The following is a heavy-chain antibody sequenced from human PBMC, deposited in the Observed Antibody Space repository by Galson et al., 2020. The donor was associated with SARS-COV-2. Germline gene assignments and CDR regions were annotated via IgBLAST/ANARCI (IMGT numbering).Heavy chain of an antibody. V-gene: IGHV3-23*01. CDR1: KFSFRDYA. CDR2: ISSGGTT. Sequence: GGSLRLSCAASKFSFRDYAMNWLRQAPGKGPEWVSTISSGGTTYYADSVKGRFTISRDNSKNKLFLQMDSLRVEDTATYYCAKEGEWFGESGWFDPWGQGTLVTVSS. CDR3: AKEGEWFGESGWFDP. D-gene: IGHD3-10*01. J-gene: IGHJ5*02.